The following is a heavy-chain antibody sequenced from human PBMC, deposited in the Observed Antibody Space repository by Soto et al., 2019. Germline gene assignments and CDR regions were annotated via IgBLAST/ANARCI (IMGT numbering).Heavy chain of an antibody. D-gene: IGHD3-22*01. Sequence: GASVKVSCKASGGTFSSYAISWVRQAPGQGLEWMGGIIPIFGTANYAQKFQGRVTITADESTSTAYMELSSLRSEDTAVYYCARDNNYDSSGYYDYWGQGTLVTVSS. J-gene: IGHJ4*02. CDR1: GGTFSSYA. CDR2: IIPIFGTA. V-gene: IGHV1-69*13. CDR3: ARDNNYDSSGYYDY.